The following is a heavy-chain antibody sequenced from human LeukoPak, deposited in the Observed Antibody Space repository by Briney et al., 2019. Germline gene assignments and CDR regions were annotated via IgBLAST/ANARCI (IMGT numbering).Heavy chain of an antibody. D-gene: IGHD3-22*01. V-gene: IGHV3-74*01. Sequence: GGSLRLSCAASGFTFSSYWVHWVRQAPGKGLVWVSRINSDGSSTSYADSVKGRFTISRDNAKNTLYLQMNSLRAEDTAVYYCARAALGDYYDSSGPIDYWGQGTLVTVSS. CDR2: INSDGSST. CDR3: ARAALGDYYDSSGPIDY. J-gene: IGHJ4*02. CDR1: GFTFSSYW.